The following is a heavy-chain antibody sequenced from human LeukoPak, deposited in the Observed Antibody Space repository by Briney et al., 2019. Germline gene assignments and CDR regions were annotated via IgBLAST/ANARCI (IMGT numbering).Heavy chain of an antibody. V-gene: IGHV1-69*05. CDR3: ASRGERYYYDSSGYYWRYYFDY. Sequence: LVKVSCKASGGTFSSYAISWVRQAPGQGLEWMGGIIPIFGTANYAQKFQGRVTITTDESTSTAYMELSSLRSEDTAVYYCASRGERYYYDSSGYYWRYYFDYWGQGTLVTVSS. D-gene: IGHD3-22*01. J-gene: IGHJ4*02. CDR1: GGTFSSYA. CDR2: IIPIFGTA.